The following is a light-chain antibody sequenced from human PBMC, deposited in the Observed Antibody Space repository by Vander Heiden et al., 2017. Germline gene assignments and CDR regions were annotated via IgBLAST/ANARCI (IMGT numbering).Light chain of an antibody. CDR1: QSISSW. CDR3: QQYNSYSQT. Sequence: DIQMTQSPSTLSASVGDRVTITCRARQSISSWLAWYQQKPGKAPKLLIYKASSLESWVPSRFSGSGSGTEFTLTISSLQPDDFATYYCQQYNSYSQTFGQGTKVEIK. V-gene: IGKV1-5*03. J-gene: IGKJ1*01. CDR2: KAS.